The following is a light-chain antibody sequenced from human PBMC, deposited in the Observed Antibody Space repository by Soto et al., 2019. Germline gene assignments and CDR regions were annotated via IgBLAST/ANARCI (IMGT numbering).Light chain of an antibody. V-gene: IGKV2-28*01. CDR2: LGS. J-gene: IGKJ4*01. Sequence: DIVMTQSPLSLPVTPGEPASISCRSSQSLLHSNGYNYLDWYLQRPGQSPQLLISLGSTRASGVPDRFSGSGSGTDFTLKISRVEADDVGVYYCMQALQTPLTFGGGTKVEIK. CDR3: MQALQTPLT. CDR1: QSLLHSNGYNY.